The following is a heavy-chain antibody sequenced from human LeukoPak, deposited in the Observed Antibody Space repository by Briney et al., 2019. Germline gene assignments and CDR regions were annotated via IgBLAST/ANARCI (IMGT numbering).Heavy chain of an antibody. D-gene: IGHD2-2*01. CDR1: GYTFTSYD. J-gene: IGHJ4*02. Sequence: ASVKVSCKASGYTFTSYDINWVRQATGQGLEWMGWMNPNSGNTGYAQKFQGRVTMTRNTSISTAYMELSSLRSEETAVYYCARGLVPAADFDYWGQGTLVTVSS. CDR2: MNPNSGNT. V-gene: IGHV1-8*01. CDR3: ARGLVPAADFDY.